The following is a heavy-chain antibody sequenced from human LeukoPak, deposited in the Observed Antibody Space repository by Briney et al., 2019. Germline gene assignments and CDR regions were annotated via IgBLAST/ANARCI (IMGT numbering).Heavy chain of an antibody. CDR2: TYYSSKWYN. CDR1: GDGVSSNSAA. D-gene: IGHD6-19*01. J-gene: IGHJ3*02. CDR3: ARGAVAVRNAFDI. Sequence: LSQTLSLTCAISGDGVSSNSAAWNWIRQSPSRGLEWLGRTYYSSKWYNDYAVSVKSRITINPDTSKNQFSLQLNSVTPEDTALYYCARGAVAVRNAFDIWGQGTMVTVSS. V-gene: IGHV6-1*01.